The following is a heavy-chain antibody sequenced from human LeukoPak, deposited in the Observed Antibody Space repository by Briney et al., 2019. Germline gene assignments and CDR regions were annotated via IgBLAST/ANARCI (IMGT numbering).Heavy chain of an antibody. Sequence: GGSLRLSCAASGFTFSSYAMHWVRQAPGKGLEWVAVISYDGGNKYYADSVKGRFTISRDNSKNTLYLQVNSLRAEDTAVYYCARDRVPSVLRFLEWSRFDYWGQGTLVTVSS. CDR3: ARDRVPSVLRFLEWSRFDY. V-gene: IGHV3-30-3*01. CDR2: ISYDGGNK. D-gene: IGHD3-3*01. CDR1: GFTFSSYA. J-gene: IGHJ4*02.